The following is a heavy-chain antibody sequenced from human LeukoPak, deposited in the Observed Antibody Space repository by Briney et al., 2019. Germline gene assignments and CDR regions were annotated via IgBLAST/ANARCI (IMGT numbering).Heavy chain of an antibody. CDR1: GFTFSSYS. CDR2: ISSSSSYI. J-gene: IGHJ5*02. V-gene: IGHV3-21*01. D-gene: IGHD6-6*01. CDR3: ARQRRGDGSSYRFDP. Sequence: AGGSLRLSCAASGFTFSSYSMNWVRQAPGKGLEWVSSISSSSSYIYYADSVKGRFTISRDNAKNSLYLQMNSLRAEDTAVYYCARQRRGDGSSYRFDPWGQGTLVTVSS.